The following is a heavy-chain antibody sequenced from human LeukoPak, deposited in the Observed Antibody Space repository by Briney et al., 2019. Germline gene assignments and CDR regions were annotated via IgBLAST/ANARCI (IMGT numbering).Heavy chain of an antibody. CDR3: ARVPRGGYSYCNWFDP. D-gene: IGHD5-18*01. Sequence: SETLSLTCTVSGGSISSYYWSWIRQPPGKGLEWIGYIYYSGSTNYNPSLKSRVTISVDTSKNQFSLKLSSVTAADTAVYYCARVPRGGYSYCNWFDPWAREPWSPSPQ. CDR1: GGSISSYY. CDR2: IYYSGST. V-gene: IGHV4-59*01. J-gene: IGHJ5*02.